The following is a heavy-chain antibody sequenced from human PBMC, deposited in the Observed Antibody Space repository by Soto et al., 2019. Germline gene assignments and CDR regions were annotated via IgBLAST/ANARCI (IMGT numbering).Heavy chain of an antibody. Sequence: LSLTCTVSGGSIRSYYWTWIRQPPGKGLEWLGYIFYSGSTFYNPSLKSRVTISIHTSKSQFSLQLTSVTAADTAVYYCARGAADTAMVDSWGQGTLV. CDR1: GGSIRSYY. CDR3: ARGAADTAMVDS. D-gene: IGHD5-18*01. J-gene: IGHJ4*02. V-gene: IGHV4-59*01. CDR2: IFYSGST.